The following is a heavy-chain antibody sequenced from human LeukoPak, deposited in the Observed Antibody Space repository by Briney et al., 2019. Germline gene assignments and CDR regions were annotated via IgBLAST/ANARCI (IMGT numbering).Heavy chain of an antibody. V-gene: IGHV4-34*01. D-gene: IGHD2-15*01. CDR1: GGSFSGYY. CDR2: INHSGST. J-gene: IGHJ6*03. CDR3: ARGLRSDYYYYMDV. Sequence: SETLSLTCAVYGGSFSGYYWSWTRQPPGKGLEWIGEINHSGSTNYNPSLKSRVTISVDTSKNQFSLKLSSVTAADTAVYYCARGLRSDYYYYMDVWGKGTTVTVSS.